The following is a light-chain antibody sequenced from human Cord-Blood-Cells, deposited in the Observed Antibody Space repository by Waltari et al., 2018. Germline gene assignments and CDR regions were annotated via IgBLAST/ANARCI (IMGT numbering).Light chain of an antibody. CDR3: SSYTSSSTLV. V-gene: IGLV2-14*01. Sequence: QSALTQPASVSGSPGQPITISCTGTSSDVGRYNSVSWYQQHPGKAPKLMIYEVSNRPSGVSNRFSGSKSGNTASLTISGLQAEDEADYYCSSYTSSSTLVFGGGTKLTVL. CDR1: SSDVGRYNS. CDR2: EVS. J-gene: IGLJ2*01.